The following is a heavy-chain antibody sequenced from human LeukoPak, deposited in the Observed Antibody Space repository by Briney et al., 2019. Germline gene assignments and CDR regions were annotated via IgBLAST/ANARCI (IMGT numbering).Heavy chain of an antibody. CDR2: ISGAGGYT. J-gene: IGHJ4*02. CDR1: GFIFSTYA. Sequence: GGSLRLSCAASGFIFSTYAMSWVRQAPGRGLEWVSIISGAGGYTHYADSVKGRFTISRDNTKNTLFLQMNSLRADDTALYYCASLALGFCSSTNCLYFDYWGQGSLVSVSS. CDR3: ASLALGFCSSTNCLYFDY. D-gene: IGHD2-2*01. V-gene: IGHV3-23*01.